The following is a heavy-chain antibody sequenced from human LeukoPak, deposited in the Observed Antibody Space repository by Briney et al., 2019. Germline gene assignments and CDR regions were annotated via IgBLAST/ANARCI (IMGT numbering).Heavy chain of an antibody. CDR2: IYSGGTT. V-gene: IGHV3-53*01. CDR1: ELNVSNNY. CDR3: AREHYDYFWGTYRSYALDI. Sequence: TGGALRLSCAASELNVSNNYMNWVRQAPGKGLEWVSVIYSGGTTNYADSLQGRFTISRDSSKNTVYLQMNRLRADDTAVYYCAREHYDYFWGTYRSYALDIWGQGTMVSVSS. J-gene: IGHJ3*02. D-gene: IGHD3-16*02.